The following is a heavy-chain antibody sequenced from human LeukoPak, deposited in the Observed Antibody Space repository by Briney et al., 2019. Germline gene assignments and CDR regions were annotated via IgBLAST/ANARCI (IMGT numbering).Heavy chain of an antibody. CDR2: INTNTGNP. J-gene: IGHJ3*02. Sequence: ASVKVSCKASGYTFTSYAMNWVRQAPGQGLEWMGWINTNTGNPTYAQGFTGRFVFSLDTSVSTAYLQISSLKAEDTAVYYCARVPYYYDSSGRDAFDIWGQGTMVTVSS. V-gene: IGHV7-4-1*02. CDR1: GYTFTSYA. D-gene: IGHD3-22*01. CDR3: ARVPYYYDSSGRDAFDI.